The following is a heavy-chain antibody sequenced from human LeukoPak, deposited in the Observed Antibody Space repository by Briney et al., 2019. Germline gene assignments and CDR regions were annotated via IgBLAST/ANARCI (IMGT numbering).Heavy chain of an antibody. CDR3: ARDRDYGSGIFDY. D-gene: IGHD3-10*01. V-gene: IGHV1-2*02. Sequence: ASVKVSCKSSGYTFTGYYMHWVRQAPGQGLEWMGWINPNSGGTNYAQKFQGRVTMTRDTSISTAYMELNRLRSDDTAVYYCARDRDYGSGIFDYWGQGTLVTVSS. CDR2: INPNSGGT. CDR1: GYTFTGYY. J-gene: IGHJ4*02.